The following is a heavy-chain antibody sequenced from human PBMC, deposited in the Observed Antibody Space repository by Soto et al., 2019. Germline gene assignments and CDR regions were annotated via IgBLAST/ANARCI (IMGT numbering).Heavy chain of an antibody. Sequence: PSETLSLTCPVSGGPISNTSYYWGWIRRPPGKGLEWIGSIFYSGSAYYNVSLKSRVSMSVDTSKNQFSLKLTSVTAADTAVYYCALLWSRRWFDPWGQGTLVTVSS. CDR1: GGPISNTSYY. CDR3: ALLWSRRWFDP. J-gene: IGHJ5*02. D-gene: IGHD3-10*01. CDR2: IFYSGSA. V-gene: IGHV4-39*01.